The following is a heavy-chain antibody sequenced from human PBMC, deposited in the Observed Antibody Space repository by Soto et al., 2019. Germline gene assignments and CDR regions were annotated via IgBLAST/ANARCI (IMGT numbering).Heavy chain of an antibody. CDR3: AKSPGNEPDHRTYLDY. CDR2: ISYDGSNR. J-gene: IGHJ4*02. D-gene: IGHD1-1*01. CDR1: GFTFGSYA. V-gene: IGHV3-30-3*02. Sequence: QVQLVESGGGVVQPARSLRLSCAASGFTFGSYAMHWVRQAPGKGLEWVAVISYDGSNRYYANSVKGRFTISRDNSNNTLYLQMDSLRADDTATYYCAKSPGNEPDHRTYLDYWGQGALVTVSS.